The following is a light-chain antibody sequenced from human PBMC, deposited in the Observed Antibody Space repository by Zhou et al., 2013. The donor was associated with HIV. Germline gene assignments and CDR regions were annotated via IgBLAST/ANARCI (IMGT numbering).Light chain of an antibody. Sequence: IVLTQSPGTLSLSPGERATLSCRPSLSVSSRLLAWYQQKPGQAPRLLIYGASNRATGIPDRFSGSGSGTDFTLIISRLEPGSILLVYYCQQYDSSRLTFGQGTR. CDR3: QQYDSSRLT. V-gene: IGKV3-20*01. CDR1: LSVSSRL. CDR2: GAS. J-gene: IGKJ5*01.